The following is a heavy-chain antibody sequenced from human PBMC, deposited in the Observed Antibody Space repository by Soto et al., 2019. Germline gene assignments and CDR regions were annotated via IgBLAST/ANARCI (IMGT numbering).Heavy chain of an antibody. J-gene: IGHJ4*02. CDR3: ARLEGLATISYYFDY. Sequence: QLQLQESGPGLVKPSETLSLTCSVSGDSINSDNYYWGWIRQPPGKGLEWIGSIYYRGNTYYNPSLKPRVTISLDKSKSLFALKLNSVTAADSAVYFCARLEGLATISYYFDYWGQGTLGTVSS. D-gene: IGHD3-9*01. CDR2: IYYRGNT. V-gene: IGHV4-39*01. CDR1: GDSINSDNYY.